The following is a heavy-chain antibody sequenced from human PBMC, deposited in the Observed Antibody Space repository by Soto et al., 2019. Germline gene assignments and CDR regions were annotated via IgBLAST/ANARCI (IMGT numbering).Heavy chain of an antibody. CDR1: GGSISSGDYY. CDR3: ARGGFGDWHFDY. V-gene: IGHV4-30-4*01. Sequence: SETLSLTCTVSGGSISSGDYYWSWIRQPPGKGLEWIGYIYYSGSTYYNPSLKSRVTISVDTSKNQFSLKLSSVTAADTAVYYCARGGFGDWHFDYWGQGTLVTVSS. J-gene: IGHJ4*02. CDR2: IYYSGST. D-gene: IGHD2-21*01.